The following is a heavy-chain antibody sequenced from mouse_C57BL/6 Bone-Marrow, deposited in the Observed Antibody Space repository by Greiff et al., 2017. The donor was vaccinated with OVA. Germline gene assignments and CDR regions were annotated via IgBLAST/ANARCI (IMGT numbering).Heavy chain of an antibody. CDR3: ARYRVEDY. CDR1: GYTFTSYW. Sequence: VQLVESGAELVKPGASVKLSCKASGYTFTSYWMQWVKQRPGQGLEWIGEIDPSDSYTNYNQKFKGKATLTVDTSSSTAYMQLSSLNSEDSAVYYCARYRVEDYWGQGTTLTVSS. J-gene: IGHJ2*01. V-gene: IGHV1-50*01. CDR2: IDPSDSYT.